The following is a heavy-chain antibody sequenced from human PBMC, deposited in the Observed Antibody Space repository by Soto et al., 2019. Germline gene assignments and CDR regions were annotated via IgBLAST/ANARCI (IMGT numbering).Heavy chain of an antibody. Sequence: GGSLRLSCAASGFTFSTYAMSWVRQAPGKGLEWVSAISGGGTSTYYADSVKGRCTISRDNSKNTLYLQMNSLRAEDTAVYYCAKPKDIYYDYVWGSYPYWGQGTLVTVSS. D-gene: IGHD3-16*02. CDR1: GFTFSTYA. CDR2: ISGGGTST. V-gene: IGHV3-23*01. J-gene: IGHJ4*02. CDR3: AKPKDIYYDYVWGSYPY.